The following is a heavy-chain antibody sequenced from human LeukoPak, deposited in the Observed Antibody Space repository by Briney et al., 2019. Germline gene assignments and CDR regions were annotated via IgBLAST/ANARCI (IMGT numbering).Heavy chain of an antibody. CDR3: AKGRYSSGWYYHY. Sequence: GGSLRLSCAASGFTFSCYAMSWVRQAPGKGLEWVSAISGGGDNIYYADSVKGRFTASRDNSKNTLYLQMNSLRAEDTAVYYCAKGRYSSGWYYHYWGQGTLVTVSS. CDR2: ISGGGDNI. V-gene: IGHV3-23*01. CDR1: GFTFSCYA. D-gene: IGHD6-19*01. J-gene: IGHJ4*02.